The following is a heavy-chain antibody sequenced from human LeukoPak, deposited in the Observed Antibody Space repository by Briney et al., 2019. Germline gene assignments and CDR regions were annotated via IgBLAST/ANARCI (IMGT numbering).Heavy chain of an antibody. V-gene: IGHV3-49*04. CDR2: TRSKTYGGTT. Sequence: GGSLRLSCTTTGFTFGDYAMSWVRQAPGKGLEWVGFTRSKTYGGTTEYAASVKGRFTISRDDSKSIAYLQMNSLRTEDTAVYYCTRGLMGYTGYDDYWGQGTLVTVSS. D-gene: IGHD5-12*01. CDR1: GFTFGDYA. CDR3: TRGLMGYTGYDDY. J-gene: IGHJ4*02.